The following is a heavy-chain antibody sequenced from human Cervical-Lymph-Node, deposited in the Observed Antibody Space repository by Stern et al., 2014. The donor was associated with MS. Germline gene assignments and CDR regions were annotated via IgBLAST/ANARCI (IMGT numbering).Heavy chain of an antibody. Sequence: QMQLVQSGAEVKKPGASVKVSCRTSGYTFTDNYMHWVRQAPGQGLEWMGRISPNSGDTNYAQKFQGRFTMTGDTSISTAYIELSRLRPDDTAVYYCARGLMGHDVFDIWGQGTMVTVSS. V-gene: IGHV1-2*06. D-gene: IGHD5-24*01. CDR2: ISPNSGDT. CDR1: GYTFTDNY. CDR3: ARGLMGHDVFDI. J-gene: IGHJ3*02.